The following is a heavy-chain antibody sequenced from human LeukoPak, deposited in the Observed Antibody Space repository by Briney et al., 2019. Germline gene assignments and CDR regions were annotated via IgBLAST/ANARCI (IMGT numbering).Heavy chain of an antibody. Sequence: ASVKVSCKASDYTFTSYGINWVRQAPGQGLEWMGWISAYSGNTNYAQNLQGRVTMTTGTSTSTAYMELRSLRSDDTAVYYCARDSLPTRIVVVAAPYPFDPWGQGTLVTVSS. D-gene: IGHD2-15*01. J-gene: IGHJ5*02. CDR2: ISAYSGNT. CDR1: DYTFTSYG. V-gene: IGHV1-18*01. CDR3: ARDSLPTRIVVVAAPYPFDP.